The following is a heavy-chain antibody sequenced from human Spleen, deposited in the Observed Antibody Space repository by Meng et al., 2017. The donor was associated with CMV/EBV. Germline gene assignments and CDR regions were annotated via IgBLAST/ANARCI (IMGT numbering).Heavy chain of an antibody. V-gene: IGHV3-23*01. J-gene: IGHJ4*02. Sequence: CAASGFTFLTYVMAWVRQVPGKSVEFVSAIDKHGVPTFYADSVKGRFTISRDNSKNTLSVQMNSLRAEDTAVYYCAKEQADGLPFDYWGQGTLVTVSS. CDR3: AKEQADGLPFDY. CDR1: GFTFLTYV. CDR2: IDKHGVPT.